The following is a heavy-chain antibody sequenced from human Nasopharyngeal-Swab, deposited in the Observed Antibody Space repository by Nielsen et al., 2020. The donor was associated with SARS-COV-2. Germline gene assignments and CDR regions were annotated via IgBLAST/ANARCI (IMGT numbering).Heavy chain of an antibody. J-gene: IGHJ4*02. V-gene: IGHV4-59*11. Sequence: SETLSLTCTVSGGSIVSHYWNWIRLSPGKGLEWIGYIYSTEITKYNPSLGSRVTMSGDTSKNQVYLKLSSVTAADTAVYYCARLYGSGSYYPDYWGQGTLVTVSS. CDR3: ARLYGSGSYYPDY. D-gene: IGHD3-10*01. CDR2: IYSTEIT. CDR1: GGSIVSHY.